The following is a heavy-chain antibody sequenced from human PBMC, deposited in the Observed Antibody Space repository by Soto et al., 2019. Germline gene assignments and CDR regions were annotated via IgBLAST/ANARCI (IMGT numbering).Heavy chain of an antibody. J-gene: IGHJ5*02. CDR2: ASYSGRA. CDR1: GGSFSSGAFY. CDR3: ARGKLYCTNGVCYNNWFDP. Sequence: SETLSLTCTVSGGSFSSGAFYWGWIRQPPGKGLEWIGSASYSGRAYYNPSLKSRATISVDTSKNQFSLKLSSVTAADTAVYYCARGKLYCTNGVCYNNWFDPWGQGTLVTVSS. V-gene: IGHV4-39*02. D-gene: IGHD2-8*01.